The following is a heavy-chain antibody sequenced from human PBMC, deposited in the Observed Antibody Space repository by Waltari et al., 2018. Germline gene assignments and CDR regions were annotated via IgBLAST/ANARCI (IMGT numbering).Heavy chain of an antibody. V-gene: IGHV4-39*01. Sequence: QPQLQESGPGLVKPSETLSLTCSVSGDSISRSRSYWGWIRQSPGKGLEWIGSIYYSGSIYYNPTLQSRVTISGDTSKNQFSLNLSSVTAADTAIYYCARHWKRNGYRFDPWGQGTRVNVSS. CDR2: IYYSGSI. CDR3: ARHWKRNGYRFDP. D-gene: IGHD5-12*01. CDR1: GDSISRSRSY. J-gene: IGHJ5*02.